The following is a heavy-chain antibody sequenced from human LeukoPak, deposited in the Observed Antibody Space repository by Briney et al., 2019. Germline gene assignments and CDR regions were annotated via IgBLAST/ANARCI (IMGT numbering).Heavy chain of an antibody. V-gene: IGHV4-59*01. D-gene: IGHD4/OR15-4a*01. J-gene: IGHJ3*02. CDR3: ARDGTMLGAFDI. CDR1: GGSISSYY. Sequence: SETLSLTCTVSGGSISSYYWSWIRQPPGKGLEWIGYIYYSGSTNYNPSLKSRVTISVDTPKNQFSLKLSSVTAADTAVYYCARDGTMLGAFDIWGQGTMVTVSS. CDR2: IYYSGST.